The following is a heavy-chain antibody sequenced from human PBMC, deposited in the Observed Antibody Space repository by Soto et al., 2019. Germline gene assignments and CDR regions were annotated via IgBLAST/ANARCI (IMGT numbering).Heavy chain of an antibody. J-gene: IGHJ5*02. CDR2: TYFRSKWYN. D-gene: IGHD5-12*01. CDR1: GDSVSSNTAS. V-gene: IGHV6-1*01. CDR3: AKGDNLGPKTGYAFDP. Sequence: SQTLSLTCAISGDSVSSNTASWNWIRQSPSRGLEWLGRTYFRSKWYNDYAVSVKSRIIINPDTSNNHFSLQLNSVTPEDTAVYFCAKGDNLGPKTGYAFDPWGQGIMVTV.